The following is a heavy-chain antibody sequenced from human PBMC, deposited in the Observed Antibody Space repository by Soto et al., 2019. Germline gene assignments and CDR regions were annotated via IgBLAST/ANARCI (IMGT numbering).Heavy chain of an antibody. Sequence: QVQLVQSGAEVKKPGASVKVSCRASGDTFTSYYVHWMRQAPGQGLEWIGLINPSGTSTNYAQKFRGRVTMTRDTSTSTVYMELSSLRSEDAALYCCVGEFPGSGYCDYWGQGTLVAVSS. CDR3: VGEFPGSGYCDY. D-gene: IGHD3-3*01. CDR2: INPSGTST. J-gene: IGHJ4*02. V-gene: IGHV1-46*01. CDR1: GDTFTSYY.